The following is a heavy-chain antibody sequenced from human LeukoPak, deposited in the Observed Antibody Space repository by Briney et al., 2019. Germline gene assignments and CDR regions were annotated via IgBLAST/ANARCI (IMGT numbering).Heavy chain of an antibody. CDR2: IDPSGGST. Sequence: ASVKVSCKASGYTFNNYYVHWVRQAPGQGLEWMGIIDPSGGSTSYAQRFQGRVTMTRDTSTNTVYMELSSLTSEDTAVYYCARDYYGSGSYYVWGQGTLVTVSS. CDR3: ARDYYGSGSYYV. J-gene: IGHJ4*02. V-gene: IGHV1-46*02. D-gene: IGHD3-10*01. CDR1: GYTFNNYY.